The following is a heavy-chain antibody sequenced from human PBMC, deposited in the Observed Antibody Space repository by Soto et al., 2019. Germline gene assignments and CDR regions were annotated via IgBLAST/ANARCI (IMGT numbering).Heavy chain of an antibody. CDR3: AKAAPGPVFDC. D-gene: IGHD6-13*01. J-gene: IGHJ4*02. Sequence: EVQLLESGGGLVQPGGSLRLSCVASGFTFSTDDMSWVRQAPGKGLEWVSAVSSRSGTTYYADSVKGRFTISRDNSKNTLYLQMSSLRAEDTAVYYCAKAAPGPVFDCWGQGTLVTVSS. CDR2: VSSRSGTT. CDR1: GFTFSTDD. V-gene: IGHV3-23*01.